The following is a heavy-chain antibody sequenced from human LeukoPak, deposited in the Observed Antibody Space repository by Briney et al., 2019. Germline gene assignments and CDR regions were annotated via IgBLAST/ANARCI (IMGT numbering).Heavy chain of an antibody. J-gene: IGHJ6*02. V-gene: IGHV4-59*08. CDR3: ARRNCDILTGLNYGMDV. D-gene: IGHD3-9*01. CDR2: IYYSGTT. Sequence: SETLSLTCTVSGGSISSYYWSWIRQPPGKGLEWIGYIYYSGTTNYNPSLKSRVTISVDTSKNQFSLKLSSVTAADTAVYYCARRNCDILTGLNYGMDVWGQGTTVTVSS. CDR1: GGSISSYY.